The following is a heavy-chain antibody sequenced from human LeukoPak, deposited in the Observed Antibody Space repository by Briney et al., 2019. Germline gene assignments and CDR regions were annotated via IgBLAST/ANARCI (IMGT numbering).Heavy chain of an antibody. V-gene: IGHV3-23*01. CDR2: ISGSGGST. D-gene: IGHD3-22*01. Sequence: GGSLRLSCAASGFTFSSYDMTWVRQAPGKGLEWVSLISGSGGSTYYADSVKGRFTISRDNSKNTLYLQMNSLRAEDTAVYYCAKKSGDSSGYSFDYWGQGTLVTVSS. CDR3: AKKSGDSSGYSFDY. J-gene: IGHJ4*02. CDR1: GFTFSSYD.